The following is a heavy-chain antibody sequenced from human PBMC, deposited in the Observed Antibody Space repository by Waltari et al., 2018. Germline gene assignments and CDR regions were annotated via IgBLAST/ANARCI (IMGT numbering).Heavy chain of an antibody. Sequence: EVQLVETGGGLIQPGGSLRLSCVDSGFNVRNNYMTWVRQAPGKGLEWVSFIFSGGATYYAESLKGRFTMSRDNSKNTVYLYMNSLRVEDTAVYYCARGYGDYGFDYWGQGTLVTVSA. CDR2: IFSGGAT. V-gene: IGHV3-53*02. D-gene: IGHD5-12*01. CDR3: ARGYGDYGFDY. CDR1: GFNVRNNY. J-gene: IGHJ4*02.